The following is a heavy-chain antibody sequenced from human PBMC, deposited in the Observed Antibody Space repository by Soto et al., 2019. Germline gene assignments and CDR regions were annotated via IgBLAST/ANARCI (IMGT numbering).Heavy chain of an antibody. CDR2: ISGSGGST. Sequence: QPGGSLRLSCAASGFTFSSYAMSWVRQAPGKGLEWVSAISGSGGSTYYADSVKGRFTISRDNSKNTLYLQMNSLRAEDTAVYYCAKEEGSGWPYYYYGMDVWGQGTTVTVSS. CDR3: AKEEGSGWPYYYYGMDV. CDR1: GFTFSSYA. V-gene: IGHV3-23*01. J-gene: IGHJ6*02. D-gene: IGHD6-19*01.